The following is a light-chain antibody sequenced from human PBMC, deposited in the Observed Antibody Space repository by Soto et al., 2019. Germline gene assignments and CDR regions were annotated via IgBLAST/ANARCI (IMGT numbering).Light chain of an antibody. CDR2: DAS. V-gene: IGKV3-11*01. J-gene: IGKJ3*01. CDR1: QSVSSY. CDR3: QQRSNWPPF. Sequence: EIVLTQSPATLSLSPGERATLSCRASQSVSSYLAWYQQKPGQAPRLLIYDASNRATGIPARFSGSGSGTDFTLTISSLEPADFAVYYCQQRSNWPPFFGPGTKVDIK.